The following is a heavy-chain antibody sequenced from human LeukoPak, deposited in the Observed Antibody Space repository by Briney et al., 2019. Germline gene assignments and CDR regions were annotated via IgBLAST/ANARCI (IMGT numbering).Heavy chain of an antibody. CDR1: GGSFSGYY. Sequence: SETLSLTCAVYGGSFSGYYWSWIRQPPGKGLEWIGEINHSGSTNYNPSLKSRVTISVDTSKNQFSLKLSSVTPEDTAVYYCARESPDTIFFDYWGQGTLVTVSS. CDR3: ARESPDTIFFDY. J-gene: IGHJ4*02. V-gene: IGHV4-34*01. CDR2: INHSGST. D-gene: IGHD3-9*01.